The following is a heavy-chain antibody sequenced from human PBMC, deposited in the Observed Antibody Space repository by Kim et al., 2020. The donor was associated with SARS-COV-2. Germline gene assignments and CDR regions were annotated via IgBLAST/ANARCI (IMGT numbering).Heavy chain of an antibody. D-gene: IGHD6-13*01. CDR3: ARDYTTRDSSAWYDAFDI. J-gene: IGHJ3*02. V-gene: IGHV3-11*06. Sequence: VKGPFTISRDNAKNSLDLQMNSLRAEDTAVYFCARDYTTRDSSAWYDAFDIWGQGTMVTVSS.